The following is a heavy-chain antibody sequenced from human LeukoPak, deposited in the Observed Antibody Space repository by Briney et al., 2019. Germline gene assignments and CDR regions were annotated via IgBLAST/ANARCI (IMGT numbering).Heavy chain of an antibody. J-gene: IGHJ6*02. V-gene: IGHV3-23*01. Sequence: GGSLRLSCAASGVTFSSDAMSWGRQAPRTGLGWVSAISGSGGSTYYEDSVKGRFPISRGNSKNTLYLQMNSLRAEDTAVYYCAKMDGYFSLPGEGGYYGMDVWGQGTTVTVSS. CDR3: AKMDGYFSLPGEGGYYGMDV. D-gene: IGHD3-22*01. CDR1: GVTFSSDA. CDR2: ISGSGGST.